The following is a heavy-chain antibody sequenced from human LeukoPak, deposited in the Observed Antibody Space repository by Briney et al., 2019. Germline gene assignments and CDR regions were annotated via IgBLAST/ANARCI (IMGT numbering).Heavy chain of an antibody. CDR1: GFTFSSYG. J-gene: IGHJ4*02. Sequence: GGSLRLSCAASGFTFSSYGMHWVRQAPGKGLEWVAFIRYDGSNKYYADSVKGRFTISRDNSKNRLYLQMNSLRAEDTAVYYCAKERDTAMVTIDYWGQGTLVTVSS. V-gene: IGHV3-30*02. CDR2: IRYDGSNK. D-gene: IGHD5-18*01. CDR3: AKERDTAMVTIDY.